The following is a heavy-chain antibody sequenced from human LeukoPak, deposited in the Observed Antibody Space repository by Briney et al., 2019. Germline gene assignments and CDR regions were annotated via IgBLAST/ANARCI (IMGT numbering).Heavy chain of an antibody. CDR3: ARLSGTSGTTSRVLHY. Sequence: PGGSLRLSCAASGFTFTTYAMTWVRRAPGKGLEWVSVISGSGDATYYAYSVKGRFTISRDNSENTVYLQVSSLRAEDTAVYYCARLSGTSGTTSRVLHYWGQGALVTVSS. V-gene: IGHV3-23*01. J-gene: IGHJ4*02. CDR2: ISGSGDAT. D-gene: IGHD1-1*01. CDR1: GFTFTTYA.